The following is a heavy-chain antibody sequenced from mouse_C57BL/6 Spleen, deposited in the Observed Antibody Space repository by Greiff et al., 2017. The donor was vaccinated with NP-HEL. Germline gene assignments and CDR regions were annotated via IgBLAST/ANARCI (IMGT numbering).Heavy chain of an antibody. V-gene: IGHV1-69*01. CDR3: ARGYSSSWFAY. CDR2: IDPSDSYT. CDR1: GYTFTSYW. Sequence: QVQLKQPGAELVMPGASVKLSCKASGYTFTSYWMHWVKQRPGQGLEWIGEIDPSDSYTNYNQKFKGKSTLTVDKSSSTAYMQLSSLTSEDSAVYYCARGYSSSWFAYWGQGTLVTVSA. J-gene: IGHJ3*01. D-gene: IGHD1-1*01.